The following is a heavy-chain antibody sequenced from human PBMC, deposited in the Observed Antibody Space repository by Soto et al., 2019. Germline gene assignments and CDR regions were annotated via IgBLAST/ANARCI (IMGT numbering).Heavy chain of an antibody. J-gene: IGHJ4*02. CDR2: ISPMFGAA. CDR1: GGXXNTXX. D-gene: IGHD3-10*01. Sequence: QXQLXXXXXXMXXPGXSVXXXXXSSGGXXNTXXXXXXXXAPGQGPEWMGDISPMFGAANYAPKFQGRVTIXAXXXXXXXXMQLSSLTSEDTALYFCAREVQVHTPAFVYWGQXTLVTVSS. CDR3: AREVQVHTPAFVY. V-gene: IGHV1-69*19.